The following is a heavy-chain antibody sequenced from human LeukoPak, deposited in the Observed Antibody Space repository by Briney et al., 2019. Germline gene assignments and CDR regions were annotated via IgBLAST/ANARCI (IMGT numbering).Heavy chain of an antibody. J-gene: IGHJ3*02. CDR3: ARGWITYYDILTGYSPHAFDI. D-gene: IGHD3-9*01. V-gene: IGHV4-31*03. CDR1: SGSSSSVGYY. Sequence: SETLSLKCSVYSGSSSSVGYYWSWLRQDPGKGVERIRNIYYSRSTYYIQSLKSRVTMSVDPSKNQFSLELCSVTAADTAVYYCARGWITYYDILTGYSPHAFDIWDQPTMVTVSS. CDR2: IYYSRST.